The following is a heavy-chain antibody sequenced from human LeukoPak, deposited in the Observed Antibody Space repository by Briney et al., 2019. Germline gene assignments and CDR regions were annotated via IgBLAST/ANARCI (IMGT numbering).Heavy chain of an antibody. Sequence: GGSLRLSCAASGFTVSSDYMSWDRQAPGKGLEWVSDLYSGGSTYYADSVKGRFTISRGKFKNTVYLQMNSLRFEDTAMYYCARNWFDPWGQGTLVTVSS. CDR1: GFTVSSDY. CDR3: ARNWFDP. V-gene: IGHV3-53*05. CDR2: LYSGGST. J-gene: IGHJ5*02.